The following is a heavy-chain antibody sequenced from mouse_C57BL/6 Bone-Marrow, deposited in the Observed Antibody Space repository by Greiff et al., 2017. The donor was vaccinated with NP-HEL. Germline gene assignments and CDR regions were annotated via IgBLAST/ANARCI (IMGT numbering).Heavy chain of an antibody. CDR2: IRLKSDNYAT. J-gene: IGHJ1*03. Sequence: EVKVEESGGGLVQPGGSMKLSCVASGFTFSNYWMNWVRQSPEKGLEWVAQIRLKSDNYATHYAESVKGRFTISRDDSKSSVYLQMNNLRAEDTGIYYCTGNYYGVAAGYFDVWGTGTTVTVSS. V-gene: IGHV6-3*01. CDR1: GFTFSNYW. D-gene: IGHD1-1*01. CDR3: TGNYYGVAAGYFDV.